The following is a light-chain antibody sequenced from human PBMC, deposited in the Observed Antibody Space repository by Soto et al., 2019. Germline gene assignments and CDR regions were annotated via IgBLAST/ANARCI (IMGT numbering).Light chain of an antibody. CDR3: QQYNSYWT. CDR2: DAS. CDR1: QSIGDS. V-gene: IGKV1-5*01. Sequence: DIQMTQSPSTLSASVGDRVTITCRASQSIGDSLAWYQQKPGKAPYLLISDASSLESGVPSRFSGSGSGTEFTLTISSLQPDDFATYYCQQYNSYWTFGQGTKVDI. J-gene: IGKJ1*01.